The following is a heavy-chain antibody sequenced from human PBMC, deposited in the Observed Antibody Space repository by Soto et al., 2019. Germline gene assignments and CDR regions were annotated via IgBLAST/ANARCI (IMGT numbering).Heavy chain of an antibody. CDR1: GGSISSGGYS. D-gene: IGHD4-17*01. V-gene: IGHV4-30-2*01. CDR3: ARGPTTVTTRYYYYGMDV. CDR2: IYHSGST. Sequence: SETLSLTCAVSGGSISSGGYSWSWIRQPPGKGLEWIGYIYHSGSTYYNPSLKSRVTISVDRSKNQFSLKLSSVTAADTAVYYCARGPTTVTTRYYYYGMDVWGQGTTVTVS. J-gene: IGHJ6*02.